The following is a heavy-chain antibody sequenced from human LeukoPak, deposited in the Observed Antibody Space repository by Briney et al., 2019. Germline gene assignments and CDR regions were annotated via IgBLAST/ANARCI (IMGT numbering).Heavy chain of an antibody. D-gene: IGHD1-26*01. CDR3: ARSRGSGSLSYFDF. J-gene: IGHJ4*02. Sequence: TSETLSLTXTVSGGSISTGTYYWNWIRQPPGKGLEWIGRIYASGSTDCSPSLKSRVTISVDTSKKQFSLKLSSVTAADTAVYYCARSRGSGSLSYFDFWGQGILGTVSS. CDR2: IYASGST. CDR1: GGSISTGTYY. V-gene: IGHV4-61*02.